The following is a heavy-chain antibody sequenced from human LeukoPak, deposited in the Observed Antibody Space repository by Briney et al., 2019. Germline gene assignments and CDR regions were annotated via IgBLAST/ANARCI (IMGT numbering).Heavy chain of an antibody. D-gene: IGHD3-22*01. CDR2: TNSDGSGT. CDR3: ARGFYDSSGHYYAPADY. V-gene: IGHV3-74*01. J-gene: IGHJ4*02. Sequence: GGSLRLSCAASGFTFSRFWMVWVRQAPGKGLVWVSHTNSDGSGTNYADSVKGRFTISRDNAKNTLYLQMNSLRAEDTAVYYCARGFYDSSGHYYAPADYWGQGTLVTASS. CDR1: GFTFSRFW.